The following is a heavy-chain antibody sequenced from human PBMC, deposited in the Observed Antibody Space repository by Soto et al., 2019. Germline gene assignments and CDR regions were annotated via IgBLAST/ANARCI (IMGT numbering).Heavy chain of an antibody. J-gene: IGHJ4*02. CDR1: AFTFNNFW. V-gene: IGHV3-74*03. CDR2: INNDGSDV. D-gene: IGHD4-17*01. Sequence: GGSLRLSCVASAFTFNNFWMHWVRQAPGKGQVWVSRINNDGSDVMYAESVKGRFTTSRDNAKNTLYLQMNSLRVDDTAVYYCPRGLRGADYWGQGSMVTVSS. CDR3: PRGLRGADY.